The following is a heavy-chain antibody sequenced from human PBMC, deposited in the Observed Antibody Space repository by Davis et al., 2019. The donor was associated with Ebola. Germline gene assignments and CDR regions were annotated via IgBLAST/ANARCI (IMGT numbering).Heavy chain of an antibody. CDR1: GFTFSIYE. D-gene: IGHD3-10*01. V-gene: IGHV3-48*03. Sequence: GESLKISCAASGFTFSIYEMNWVRQAPGKGLEWLSYISSSADTIYYADSAKGRFTISRDNAKNSLYLQINSLRAEDTAVYYCARDSWVPQMRYYYYGMDVWGQGTTVTVSS. CDR2: ISSSADTI. J-gene: IGHJ6*02. CDR3: ARDSWVPQMRYYYYGMDV.